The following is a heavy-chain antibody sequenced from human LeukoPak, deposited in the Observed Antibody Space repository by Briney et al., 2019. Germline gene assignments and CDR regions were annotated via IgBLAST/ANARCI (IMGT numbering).Heavy chain of an antibody. CDR3: ARGRWLRFVDY. D-gene: IGHD5-12*01. J-gene: IGHJ4*02. V-gene: IGHV1-8*01. CDR2: MNPNRGNT. Sequence: ASVKVSCKASGYTFTSYYINWVRQPTGQGREWMGWMNPNRGNTSYAQKFQGRVTMARNTSISTAYMELSSLRSEDTAVYYCARGRWLRFVDYWGQGTLVTVSS. CDR1: GYTFTSYY.